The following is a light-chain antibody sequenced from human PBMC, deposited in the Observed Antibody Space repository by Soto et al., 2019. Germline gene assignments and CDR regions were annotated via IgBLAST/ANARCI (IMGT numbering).Light chain of an antibody. J-gene: IGKJ5*01. Sequence: AIRMTQSPSSFSASTGDRVTITCRASQGISSYLAWYQQKPGKAPKLLIYAASTLQSGVPSRFSGSGSGTEFTLTISSLQPDDFTTYYCQQYNTYSTFGQGTRLE. CDR3: QQYNTYST. CDR2: AAS. V-gene: IGKV1-8*01. CDR1: QGISSY.